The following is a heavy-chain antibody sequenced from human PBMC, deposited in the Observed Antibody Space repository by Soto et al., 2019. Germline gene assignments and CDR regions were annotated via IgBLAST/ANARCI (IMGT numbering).Heavy chain of an antibody. Sequence: PGGSLRLSCAASGFTFSSYAMSWVRQAPGKGLEWVSAISGSGGSTYYADSVKGRFTISRDNSKNTLYLQMNSLRAEDTAVYYCAKVSERNYYYYYYMDVWGKGTTVTVSS. CDR1: GFTFSSYA. CDR3: AKVSERNYYYYYYMDV. CDR2: ISGSGGST. J-gene: IGHJ6*03. D-gene: IGHD1-1*01. V-gene: IGHV3-23*01.